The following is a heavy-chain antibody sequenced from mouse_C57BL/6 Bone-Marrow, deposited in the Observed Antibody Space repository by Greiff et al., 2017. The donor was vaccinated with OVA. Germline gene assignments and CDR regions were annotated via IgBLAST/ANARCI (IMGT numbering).Heavy chain of an antibody. CDR1: GYTFTSYW. V-gene: IGHV1-64*01. CDR3: ARSIYDGYYDYFDY. CDR2: IHPNSGST. D-gene: IGHD2-3*01. Sequence: QVHVKQPGAELVKPGASVKLSCKASGYTFTSYWMHWVKQRPGQGLEWIGMIHPNSGSTNYNEKFKSKATLTVDKSSSTAYMQLSSLTSEDSAVYYCARSIYDGYYDYFDYWGQGTTLTVSS. J-gene: IGHJ2*01.